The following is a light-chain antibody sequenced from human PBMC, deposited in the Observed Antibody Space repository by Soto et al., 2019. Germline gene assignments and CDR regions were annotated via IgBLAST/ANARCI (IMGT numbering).Light chain of an antibody. CDR2: EVT. CDR1: RSDVGAYNY. CDR3: SSFTSRFTFV. Sequence: QSVLTQPASVSGSPGRSIAISCTETRSDVGAYNYVSWYQQHPGKAPKLMISEVTNRPSGVSDRFSGSKSGNTASLTISGLQAEDEADYYCSSFTSRFTFVFGTGTRSPS. V-gene: IGLV2-14*01. J-gene: IGLJ1*01.